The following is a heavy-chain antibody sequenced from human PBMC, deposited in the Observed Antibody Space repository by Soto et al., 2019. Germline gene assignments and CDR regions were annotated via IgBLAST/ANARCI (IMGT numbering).Heavy chain of an antibody. Sequence: PGGSLRLSCAASGFAFSNAWMSWVRQAPGKGLEWVGRIKSKTDGGTTDYAAPVKGRFTISRDDSKNTLYLQMNSLKTEDTAVYYCTTDPSHYYDSRKDYWGQGTLVTVSS. CDR1: GFAFSNAW. CDR2: IKSKTDGGTT. J-gene: IGHJ4*02. CDR3: TTDPSHYYDSRKDY. V-gene: IGHV3-15*01. D-gene: IGHD3-22*01.